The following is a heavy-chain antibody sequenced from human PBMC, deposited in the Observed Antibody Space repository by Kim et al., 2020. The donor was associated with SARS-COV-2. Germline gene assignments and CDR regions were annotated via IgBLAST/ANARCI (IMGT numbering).Heavy chain of an antibody. J-gene: IGHJ2*01. CDR1: GYTFTSYA. Sequence: ASVKVSCKASGYTFTSYAMNWVRQAPGQGLEWMGWINTNTGNPTYAQGFTGRFVFSLDTSVSTAYLQISSLKAEDTAVYYCARTVVVVPAATYWYFDLWGRGTLVTVSS. CDR2: INTNTGNP. V-gene: IGHV7-4-1*02. CDR3: ARTVVVVPAATYWYFDL. D-gene: IGHD2-2*01.